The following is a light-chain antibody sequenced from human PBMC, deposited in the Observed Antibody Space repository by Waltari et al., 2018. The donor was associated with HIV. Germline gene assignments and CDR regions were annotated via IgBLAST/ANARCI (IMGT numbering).Light chain of an antibody. Sequence: QSALTQPPSVSGSPGQSVTISCTGTSSDVGSYNRVSWYQQPPGTAPKLMIYEVNNRPSGVPDRFSGSKSGNTASPTISGLQAEDEADYYCSSYTSSTVVFGGGTKLTVL. J-gene: IGLJ2*01. CDR3: SSYTSSTVV. CDR1: SSDVGSYNR. CDR2: EVN. V-gene: IGLV2-18*02.